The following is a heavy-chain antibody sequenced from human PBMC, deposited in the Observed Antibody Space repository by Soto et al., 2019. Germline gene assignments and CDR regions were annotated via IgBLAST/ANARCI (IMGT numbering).Heavy chain of an antibody. Sequence: GGSLRLSCAASGFTFSNYDMHWVLQAPGEGLEWVSGIGAASDTYYPVSVQGRFTVSRDNAKKSLYLQMNSLRAGDTAVYYCARGVLGPGDYYYGMDVWGQGTTVTVYS. D-gene: IGHD7-27*01. J-gene: IGHJ6*02. CDR3: ARGVLGPGDYYYGMDV. V-gene: IGHV3-13*01. CDR1: GFTFSNYD. CDR2: IGAASDT.